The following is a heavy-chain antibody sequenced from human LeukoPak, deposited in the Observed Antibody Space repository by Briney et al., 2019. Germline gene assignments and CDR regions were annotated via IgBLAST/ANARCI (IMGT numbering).Heavy chain of an antibody. CDR3: ASAPDWAFDITHDAFDI. CDR2: IKEDGSEK. CDR1: GFTFSRYW. J-gene: IGHJ3*02. D-gene: IGHD1-14*01. Sequence: GGSLRLSCAASGFTFSRYWMSWVRQAPGKGLEWVACIKEDGSEKYYVDSVKGRFTMSRDNAKNSLYLQMNSLRAEDTAVYYCASAPDWAFDITHDAFDIWGQGTMVRVSS. V-gene: IGHV3-7*01.